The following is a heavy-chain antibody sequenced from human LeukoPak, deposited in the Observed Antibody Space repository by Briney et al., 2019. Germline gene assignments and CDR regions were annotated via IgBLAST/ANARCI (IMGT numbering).Heavy chain of an antibody. CDR2: IGSKAYGGTT. CDR3: GSSTGYYSDYFDY. Sequence: PGGSLRLSCTASGFTFGDYAVSWVRQAPGKGLKWVGFIGSKAYGGTTEYAASVEGRFIISRDDSRGVAYLQMNSLKTEDTAVYYCGSSTGYYSDYFDYWGQGTLVTVSS. D-gene: IGHD3-22*01. J-gene: IGHJ4*02. CDR1: GFTFGDYA. V-gene: IGHV3-49*04.